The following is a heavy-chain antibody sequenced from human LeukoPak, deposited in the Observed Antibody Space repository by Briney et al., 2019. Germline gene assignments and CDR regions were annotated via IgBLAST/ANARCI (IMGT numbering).Heavy chain of an antibody. J-gene: IGHJ3*02. V-gene: IGHV4-31*03. CDR1: GGSISSAGYY. D-gene: IGHD6-6*01. Sequence: SETLSLTCTVSGGSISSAGYYWSWIRQHPGKGLEWIGYIYYSGSSFYNPSLKSRVTISVDSSKIQFSLEMSAVTAADTAVYYCARSHAASLDAFDIWGQGTLVTVSS. CDR3: ARSHAASLDAFDI. CDR2: IYYSGSS.